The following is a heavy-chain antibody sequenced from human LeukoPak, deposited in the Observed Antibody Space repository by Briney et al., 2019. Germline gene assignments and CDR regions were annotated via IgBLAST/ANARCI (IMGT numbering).Heavy chain of an antibody. CDR2: IHYSGTT. J-gene: IGHJ5*02. V-gene: IGHV4-59*01. D-gene: IGHD1-26*01. Sequence: SETLSLTCTVSGGSISSYYWSWIRQPPGKGPEWIGYIHYSGTTIYNPSLKTRGTISIETPKNQFSLKLTSVTAADTAVYYCARDRIVGAATWFDPWGQGTLVIVSS. CDR3: ARDRIVGAATWFDP. CDR1: GGSISSYY.